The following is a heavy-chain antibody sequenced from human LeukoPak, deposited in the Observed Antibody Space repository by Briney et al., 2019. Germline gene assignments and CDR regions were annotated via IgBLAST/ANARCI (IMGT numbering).Heavy chain of an antibody. J-gene: IGHJ6*02. CDR1: GGSFSGYY. V-gene: IGHV4-34*01. Sequence: SETLSLTCAVYGGSFSGYYWSWIRQPPGKGLEWIGEINLSGSTNYNPSLKSRVTISVDTSKNQFSLKLSSVTAADTAVYYCARARRRDPYGDYRYYYYGMDVWGQGTTVTVSS. CDR2: INLSGST. D-gene: IGHD4-17*01. CDR3: ARARRRDPYGDYRYYYYGMDV.